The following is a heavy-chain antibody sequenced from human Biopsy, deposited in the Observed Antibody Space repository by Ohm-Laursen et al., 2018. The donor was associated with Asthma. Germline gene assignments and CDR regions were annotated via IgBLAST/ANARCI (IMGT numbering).Heavy chain of an antibody. CDR2: ISWNSATI. V-gene: IGHV3-9*01. Sequence: SLRLSCAASGFKFDEYTMHWVRQAPGKGLEWVSGISWNSATIGYADSVEGRFTISRDTAKNSVFLHMDSLRPEDTAFYYCAKVRSDWVITESFDYWGQGVLVTVSS. J-gene: IGHJ4*02. CDR3: AKVRSDWVITESFDY. CDR1: GFKFDEYT. D-gene: IGHD3-22*01.